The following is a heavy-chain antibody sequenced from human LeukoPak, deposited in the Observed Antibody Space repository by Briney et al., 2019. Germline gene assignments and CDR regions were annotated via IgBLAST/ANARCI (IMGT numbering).Heavy chain of an antibody. V-gene: IGHV3-20*04. CDR1: GFTFDDYG. Sequence: PGGSLRLSCAASGFTFDDYGMSWVRQAPRKGLEGASGINWNGGSTGYADSVKGRFTISRDNAKNSLYLQMNSLRAEDMALYYCARDGVVVVPAAFDYWGQGTLVTVSS. CDR2: INWNGGST. CDR3: ARDGVVVVPAAFDY. D-gene: IGHD2-2*01. J-gene: IGHJ4*02.